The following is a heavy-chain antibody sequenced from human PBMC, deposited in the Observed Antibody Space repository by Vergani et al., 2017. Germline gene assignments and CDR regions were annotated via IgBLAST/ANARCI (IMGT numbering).Heavy chain of an antibody. CDR3: ANGIAVAGYFDY. D-gene: IGHD6-19*01. Sequence: EVQLLESGGGLVQPGGSLRLSCAASGFTFSSYAMSWVRQAPGKGLEWVSAISGSGGSTYYADSVKGRFTISRDNSKNTLYLQMKSLRAEDTAVYYCANGIAVAGYFDYWGQGTLVTVSS. CDR2: ISGSGGST. V-gene: IGHV3-23*01. CDR1: GFTFSSYA. J-gene: IGHJ4*02.